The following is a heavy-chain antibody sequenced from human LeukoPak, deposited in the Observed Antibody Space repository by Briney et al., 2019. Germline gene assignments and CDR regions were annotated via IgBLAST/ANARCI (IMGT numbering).Heavy chain of an antibody. CDR2: IYYSGTT. V-gene: IGHV4-39*01. CDR3: ASQQSSGWPPRGDDY. J-gene: IGHJ4*02. D-gene: IGHD6-19*01. Sequence: KTSETLSLTCAVSGGSMSSSGYYWGWIRQPPGKGLEWIGNIYYSGTTHYNPSLASRVTISVSTSKSQFSLMLTSVTAADTAVYYCASQQSSGWPPRGDDYWGQGMLVTVSS. CDR1: GGSMSSSGYY.